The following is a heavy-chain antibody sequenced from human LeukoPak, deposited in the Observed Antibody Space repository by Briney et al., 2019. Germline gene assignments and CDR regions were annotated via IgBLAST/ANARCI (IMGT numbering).Heavy chain of an antibody. Sequence: PGGSLRLSCAASGFTVSSNYMSWVRQAPGKGLEWVSVIYSGGSTYYADSVKGRFTISRDNSKNTLYLQMNSLRAEDTAVYYCARDRIQLWPPYYYYGMDVWGQGTTVTASS. CDR1: GFTVSSNY. J-gene: IGHJ6*02. D-gene: IGHD5-18*01. CDR3: ARDRIQLWPPYYYYGMDV. CDR2: IYSGGST. V-gene: IGHV3-53*01.